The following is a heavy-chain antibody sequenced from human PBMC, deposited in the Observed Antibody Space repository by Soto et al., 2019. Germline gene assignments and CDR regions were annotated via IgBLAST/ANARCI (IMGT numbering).Heavy chain of an antibody. D-gene: IGHD3-10*01. CDR2: ISYDGSNK. CDR1: GFTFSSYG. CDR3: AKDGLLWFGAQSPYWFAP. J-gene: IGHJ5*02. Sequence: GGSLRLSCAASGFTFSSYGMHWVRQAPGKGLEWVAVISYDGSNKYYADSVKGRFTISRDNSKNTLYLQMNSLRAEDTAVYYCAKDGLLWFGAQSPYWFAPWGQVTLVTVSP. V-gene: IGHV3-30*18.